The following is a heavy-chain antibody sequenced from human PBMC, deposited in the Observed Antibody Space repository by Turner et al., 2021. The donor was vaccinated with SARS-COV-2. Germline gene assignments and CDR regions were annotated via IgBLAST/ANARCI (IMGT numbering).Heavy chain of an antibody. J-gene: IGHJ6*02. V-gene: IGHV3-49*03. D-gene: IGHD4-17*01. CDR3: ASEPHDYLLYYYGMDD. Sequence: EVQLVESGGGLVQPGRSLRLSCTASGFTFGDYAMSWFRQSTGKGLEWVGFIRSKAYGGTTEYAASVKGRFTISRDESKSIAYLQMNGLKTEDTAVYYCASEPHDYLLYYYGMDDWGQGTTVTVSS. CDR1: GFTFGDYA. CDR2: IRSKAYGGTT.